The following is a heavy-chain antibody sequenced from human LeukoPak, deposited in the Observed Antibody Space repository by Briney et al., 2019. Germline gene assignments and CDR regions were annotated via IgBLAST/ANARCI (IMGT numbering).Heavy chain of an antibody. CDR1: GFTFSSYG. V-gene: IGHV3-21*01. Sequence: GGSLRLSCAASGFTFSSYGMNWVRQAPGKGLEWVSSISSSGNYIYYADSLKGRFTISRDNAKNSLYLQMNSLRAEDTAVYYCARAVRDWPFKGQFDYWGQGTLVTVSS. CDR2: ISSSGNYI. CDR3: ARAVRDWPFKGQFDY. D-gene: IGHD3-9*01. J-gene: IGHJ4*02.